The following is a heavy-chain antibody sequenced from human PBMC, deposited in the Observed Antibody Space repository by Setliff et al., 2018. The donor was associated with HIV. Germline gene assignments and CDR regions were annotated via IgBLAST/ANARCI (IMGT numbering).Heavy chain of an antibody. CDR2: IYYSGST. J-gene: IGHJ3*02. CDR3: AKVFAFGVDGFDI. Sequence: WVRQAPGKGLEWIGSIYYSGSTYYNPSLKSRVTISVDTSKNQFSLKLSSVTAADTAVYYCAKVFAFGVDGFDIWGQGTMVTVSS. D-gene: IGHD3-10*01. V-gene: IGHV4-39*07.